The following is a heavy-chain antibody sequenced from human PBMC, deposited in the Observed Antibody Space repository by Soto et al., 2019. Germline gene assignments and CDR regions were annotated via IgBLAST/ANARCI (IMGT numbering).Heavy chain of an antibody. CDR2: IIPIFGTA. J-gene: IGHJ6*02. D-gene: IGHD5-12*01. CDR1: GGTFSSYA. CDR3: ARSSGYDSYYYYGMDV. Sequence: GASVKVSCKASGGTFSSYAISWVRQAPGQGLEWMGGIIPIFGTANYAQKFQGRVTITADESTSTAYMELSSLRSEDTAVYYCARSSGYDSYYYYGMDVWGQGTTVTVSS. V-gene: IGHV1-69*13.